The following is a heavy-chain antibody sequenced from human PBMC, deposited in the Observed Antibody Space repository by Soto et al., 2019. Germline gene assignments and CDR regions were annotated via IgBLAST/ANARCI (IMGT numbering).Heavy chain of an antibody. CDR2: MNPNSGNT. CDR1: GYTFTSYD. Sequence: QVQLVQSGAEVKKPGASVKVSCKASGYTFTSYDINWVRQATGQGLEWMGWMNPNSGNTGYAQKFQGRVTMTRNTSISTAYRELSSLRSEDTAVYYCARGLRIVGATTADYWGQGTLVTVSS. V-gene: IGHV1-8*01. CDR3: ARGLRIVGATTADY. D-gene: IGHD1-26*01. J-gene: IGHJ4*02.